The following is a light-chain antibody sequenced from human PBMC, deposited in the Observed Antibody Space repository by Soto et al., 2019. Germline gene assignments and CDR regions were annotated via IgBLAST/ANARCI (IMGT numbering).Light chain of an antibody. Sequence: QSVLTQSPSASASLGASVKLTCTLSSGHSSYAIAWHQQQPEKGPRYLMKLNSDGSHSKGDGIPDRFSGSSSGAERYLTISSLQSEDEADYYCQTWGTGTVVFGGCTKLTVL. J-gene: IGLJ2*01. V-gene: IGLV4-69*01. CDR1: SGHSSYA. CDR3: QTWGTGTVV. CDR2: LNSDGSH.